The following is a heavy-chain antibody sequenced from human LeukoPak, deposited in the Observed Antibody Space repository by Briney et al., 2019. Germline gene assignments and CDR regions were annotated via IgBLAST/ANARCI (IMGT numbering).Heavy chain of an antibody. D-gene: IGHD3-10*01. CDR2: INHSGGT. J-gene: IGHJ5*02. Sequence: SETLSLTCAVYGGSFSGYYWSWIRQPPGKGLEWIGEINHSGGTNYNPSLKSRVTISVDTSKNQFSLKLSSVTAADTAMYYCARNRYYYGSGSYGVPNWFDPWGQGTLVTVSS. CDR3: ARNRYYYGSGSYGVPNWFDP. CDR1: GGSFSGYY. V-gene: IGHV4-34*01.